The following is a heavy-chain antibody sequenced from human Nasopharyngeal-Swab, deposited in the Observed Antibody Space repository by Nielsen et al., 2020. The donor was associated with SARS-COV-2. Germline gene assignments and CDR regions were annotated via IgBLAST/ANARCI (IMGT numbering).Heavy chain of an antibody. CDR3: AKDAIEYSSSSWFGWFDP. Sequence: GGSLRLSCAASGFTFSSYAMSWVRQAPGKGLEWVSAISGSGGSTYYADSVKGRFTISRDNSKNTLYLQMNSLRAEDTAVYYCAKDAIEYSSSSWFGWFDPWGQGTLVTVSS. CDR1: GFTFSSYA. D-gene: IGHD6-6*01. J-gene: IGHJ5*02. CDR2: ISGSGGST. V-gene: IGHV3-23*01.